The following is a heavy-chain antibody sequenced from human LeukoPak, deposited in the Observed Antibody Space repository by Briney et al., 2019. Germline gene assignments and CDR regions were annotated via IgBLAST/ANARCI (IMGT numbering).Heavy chain of an antibody. CDR2: ISYSGGDT. Sequence: GGSLRLSCAASGFTFRSYAMTWVRQAPGKGLEWVSAISYSGGDTHYADSVKGRFTISRDNSKNTLYLQMNSLRAEDTAVYYCAKDFPQLRYFDWWGQGTLVTVSS. CDR1: GFTFRSYA. J-gene: IGHJ4*02. D-gene: IGHD3-9*01. CDR3: AKDFPQLRYFDW. V-gene: IGHV3-23*01.